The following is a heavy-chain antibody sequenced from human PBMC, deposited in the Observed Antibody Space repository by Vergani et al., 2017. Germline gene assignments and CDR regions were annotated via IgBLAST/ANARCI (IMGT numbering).Heavy chain of an antibody. Sequence: EVQLVESGGGLVQPGGSLRLSCAASGFTVSSNYMSWVRQAPGKGLEWVSVIYSGGSTYYADSVKGRFTISGHNSKNTLQLQMNSLRAEDPAVYYCASAQAGYYDFWSGYPKSYYYYGMDVWGQGTTVTVSS. CDR2: IYSGGST. CDR3: ASAQAGYYDFWSGYPKSYYYYGMDV. CDR1: GFTVSSNY. V-gene: IGHV3-53*04. J-gene: IGHJ6*02. D-gene: IGHD3-3*01.